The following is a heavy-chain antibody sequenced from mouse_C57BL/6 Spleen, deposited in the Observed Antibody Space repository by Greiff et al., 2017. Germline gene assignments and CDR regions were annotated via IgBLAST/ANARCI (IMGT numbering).Heavy chain of an antibody. CDR3: ARMTDYAMDY. Sequence: EVQLVESGGGLVKPGGSLKLSCAASGFTFSDYGMHWVRQAPEKGLEWVAYISTGSSTIYYADTVKGRFTISRDNAKNTLFLQMTSLRSEDTAMYYCARMTDYAMDYWGQGTSVTVSS. CDR2: ISTGSSTI. J-gene: IGHJ4*01. CDR1: GFTFSDYG. V-gene: IGHV5-17*01.